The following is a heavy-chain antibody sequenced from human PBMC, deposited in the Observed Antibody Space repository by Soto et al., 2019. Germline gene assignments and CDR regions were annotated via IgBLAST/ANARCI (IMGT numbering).Heavy chain of an antibody. D-gene: IGHD3-9*01. Sequence: PSETLSLTCTVSGGSISSYYWSWIRQPPGKGLEWIGYIYYSGSTNYNPSLKSRVTISVDTSKSQFSLKLSSVTAADTAVYYCARHDWGLTLTFWGQGTLVTVSS. V-gene: IGHV4-59*08. CDR2: IYYSGST. CDR1: GGSISSYY. J-gene: IGHJ4*02. CDR3: ARHDWGLTLTF.